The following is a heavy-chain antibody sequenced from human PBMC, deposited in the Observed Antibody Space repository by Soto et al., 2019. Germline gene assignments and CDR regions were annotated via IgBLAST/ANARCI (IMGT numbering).Heavy chain of an antibody. CDR1: GYSFTSYW. Sequence: EVQLVQSGAEVKKPGESLKISCKGSGYSFTSYWIGWVRQMPGKGLEWMGIIYPGDSDTRYSPSFQGQVTISADKPISTADLQWSSLKASDTAMYYCARHEGYYGSPAAGLFDYWGQRTLVTVSS. D-gene: IGHD3-10*01. J-gene: IGHJ4*02. V-gene: IGHV5-51*04. CDR3: ARHEGYYGSPAAGLFDY. CDR2: IYPGDSDT.